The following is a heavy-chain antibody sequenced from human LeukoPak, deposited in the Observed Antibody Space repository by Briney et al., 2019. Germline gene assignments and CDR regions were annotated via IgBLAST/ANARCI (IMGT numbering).Heavy chain of an antibody. D-gene: IGHD3-3*01. Sequence: GESLKVSCKGSGYSFTSYWIGWVRPMPGKGLEWMGIIYPGDSDTRYSPSFQGQVTISADKSISTAYLQWSSLKASDTAMYYCARRYYDFWSGYFAGHFDYWGQGTLVTVSS. V-gene: IGHV5-51*01. J-gene: IGHJ4*02. CDR1: GYSFTSYW. CDR3: ARRYYDFWSGYFAGHFDY. CDR2: IYPGDSDT.